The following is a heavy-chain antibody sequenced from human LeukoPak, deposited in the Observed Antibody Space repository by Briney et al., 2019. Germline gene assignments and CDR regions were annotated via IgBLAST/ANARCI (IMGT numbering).Heavy chain of an antibody. CDR3: AREAVAGASFDL. V-gene: IGHV4-59*08. CDR2: IYYSGST. Sequence: SETLSLTCAVYGGSFSGYYWRWIRQPPGKGLEWIGYIYYSGSTNYNPSLKSRVTISVDTPKNQFSLKLSSVTAADTAVYYCAREAVAGASFDLWGRGTLVTASS. CDR1: GGSFSGYY. J-gene: IGHJ2*01. D-gene: IGHD6-19*01.